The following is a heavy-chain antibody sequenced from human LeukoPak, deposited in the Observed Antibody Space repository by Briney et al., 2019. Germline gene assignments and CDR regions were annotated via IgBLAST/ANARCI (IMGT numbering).Heavy chain of an antibody. CDR3: ARDLVHGYDFWSGKEFDY. Sequence: GASVKVSFTGSVYTFTGYYMHWVRQAPGQGLEWVGWSNPNSGGTNYAQKFQGRVTMTRDTSISTANMELSRLRSDDTAVYYCARDLVHGYDFWSGKEFDYWGQGTLVTVSS. V-gene: IGHV1-2*02. CDR2: SNPNSGGT. CDR1: VYTFTGYY. J-gene: IGHJ4*02. D-gene: IGHD3-3*01.